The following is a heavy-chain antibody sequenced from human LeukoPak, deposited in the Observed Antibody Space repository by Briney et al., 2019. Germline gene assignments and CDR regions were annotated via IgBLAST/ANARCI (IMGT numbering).Heavy chain of an antibody. CDR1: GLMFNGYW. CDR2: INPAGNKK. D-gene: IGHD6-13*01. CDR3: ARGAVGAPGFDY. J-gene: IGHJ4*02. Sequence: GGSLRLSCAASGLMFNGYWMHWFRQVPGKGLVWVSEINPAGNKKNYADSVRGRFTVSRDNAKDTVYLQMDRVSVGDTAVYYCARGAVGAPGFDYWGQGTLVSVSS. V-gene: IGHV3-74*01.